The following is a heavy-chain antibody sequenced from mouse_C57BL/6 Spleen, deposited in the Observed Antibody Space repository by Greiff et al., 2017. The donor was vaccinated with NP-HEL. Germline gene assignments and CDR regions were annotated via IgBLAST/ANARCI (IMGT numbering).Heavy chain of an antibody. D-gene: IGHD2-1*01. CDR3: ARSGGNYWYFDV. Sequence: VQLKQSGPELVKPGASVKISCKASGYSFTGYYMNWVKQSPEKSLEWIGEINPSTGGTTYNQKFKAKATLTVDKSSSTAYMQLKSLTSEDSAVYYCARSGGNYWYFDVWGTGTTVTVSS. CDR2: INPSTGGT. J-gene: IGHJ1*03. CDR1: GYSFTGYY. V-gene: IGHV1-42*01.